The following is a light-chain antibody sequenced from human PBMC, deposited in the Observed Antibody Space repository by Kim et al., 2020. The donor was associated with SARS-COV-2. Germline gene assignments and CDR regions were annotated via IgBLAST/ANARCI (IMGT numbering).Light chain of an antibody. CDR2: QDS. CDR3: QAWDSSRYV. J-gene: IGLJ1*01. V-gene: IGLV3-1*01. CDR1: KLGDKY. Sequence: SYELTQPPSVSMSPGQTASITCSGDKLGDKYACWYQQKPGQSPVLVIYQDSKRPSGIPERFSGSNSGNTATLTISGTQAMDEADYYCQAWDSSRYVFGTG.